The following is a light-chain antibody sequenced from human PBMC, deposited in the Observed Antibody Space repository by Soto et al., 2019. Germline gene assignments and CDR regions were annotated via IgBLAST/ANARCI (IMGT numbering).Light chain of an antibody. CDR1: QSVLSSSNNKNY. Sequence: DIVMTQSPDSLAVSLGERATINCKSSQSVLSSSNNKNYFAWYQQKPGQPPKLLIYWASTRESGVPDRFSGSGSGTDFTRTISSLQAEDVAVYYCQQYYSTPYTFGQGTKLEIK. J-gene: IGKJ2*01. CDR2: WAS. CDR3: QQYYSTPYT. V-gene: IGKV4-1*01.